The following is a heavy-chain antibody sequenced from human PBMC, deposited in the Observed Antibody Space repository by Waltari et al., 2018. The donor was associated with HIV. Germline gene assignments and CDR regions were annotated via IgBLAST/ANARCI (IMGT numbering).Heavy chain of an antibody. CDR1: GGSLSSGNW. CDR2: VYPSGNT. CDR3: ARDRAIVIVPAARSAFDI. D-gene: IGHD2-2*01. Sequence: QVQLQESGPGLVKPSGTLALTCAVSGGSLSSGNWWSWVPQPPGKGLEWIGEVYPSGNTNYNPSLKSRVTISLDKSKNQFSLKLSSVTAADTAIYHCARDRAIVIVPAARSAFDIWGQGTMVTVSS. V-gene: IGHV4-4*02. J-gene: IGHJ3*02.